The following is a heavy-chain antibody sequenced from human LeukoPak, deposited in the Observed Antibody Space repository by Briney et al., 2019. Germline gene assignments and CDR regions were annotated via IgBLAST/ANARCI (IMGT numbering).Heavy chain of an antibody. J-gene: IGHJ5*02. V-gene: IGHV4-31*03. CDR3: ARDLYGSGSSSNNWFDP. Sequence: SETLSLTCTVSGGSISSGGYYWSWIRQHPGKGLEWIGYIYYSGSTYYNPSLKSRVTISVDTSKNQFSLKLSSVTAADTAVYYCARDLYGSGSSSNNWFDPWSQGTLVTVSS. CDR1: GGSISSGGYY. CDR2: IYYSGST. D-gene: IGHD3-10*01.